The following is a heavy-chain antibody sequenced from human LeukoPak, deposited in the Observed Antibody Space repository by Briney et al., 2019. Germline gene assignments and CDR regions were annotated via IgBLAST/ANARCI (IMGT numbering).Heavy chain of an antibody. CDR1: GYTFTSYD. V-gene: IGHV1-8*01. CDR2: MNPNSGNT. D-gene: IGHD5-18*01. Sequence: ASVKVSCKASGYTFTSYDINWVRQATGQGLEWMGWMNPNSGNTGYAQKFQGRVTITADESTSTAYMELSSLRSEDTAVYYCARDRDWAGYSYGFYYWGQGTLVTVSS. J-gene: IGHJ4*02. CDR3: ARDRDWAGYSYGFYY.